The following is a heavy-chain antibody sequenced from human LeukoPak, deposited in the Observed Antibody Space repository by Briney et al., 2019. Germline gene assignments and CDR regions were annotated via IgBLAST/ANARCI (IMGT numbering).Heavy chain of an antibody. CDR3: ARGPFPGGSSKKRSPSSMFDP. CDR1: GYTFTGYY. V-gene: IGHV1-2*02. D-gene: IGHD6-6*01. Sequence: GASVKVSCKASGYTFTGYYMHWVRQAPGQGLEWKGWINPNSGGTNYAQKFQGRVTMTRDTSISTAYMELSRLRSDDTAVYYCARGPFPGGSSKKRSPSSMFDPWGQGTLVTVSS. J-gene: IGHJ5*02. CDR2: INPNSGGT.